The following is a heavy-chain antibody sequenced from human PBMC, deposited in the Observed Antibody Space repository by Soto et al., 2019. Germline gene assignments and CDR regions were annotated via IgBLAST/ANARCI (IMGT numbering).Heavy chain of an antibody. CDR1: GFIFSSYS. D-gene: IGHD3-16*01. J-gene: IGHJ3*01. CDR2: ISSASTDI. V-gene: IGHV3-48*02. CDR3: VRAQHEGHYHDAPYAFDV. Sequence: GGSLRLSCAASGFIFSSYSMNWVRQAPGKGLEWVSYISSASTDIFYADSLKGRLTISRDNVKNSLYLQLTSLRDEDTAVYFCVRAQHEGHYHDAPYAFDVWGRATMVTVSS.